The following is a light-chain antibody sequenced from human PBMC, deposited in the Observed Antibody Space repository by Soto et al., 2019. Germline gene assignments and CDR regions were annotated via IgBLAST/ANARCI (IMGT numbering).Light chain of an antibody. J-gene: IGKJ1*01. CDR1: QSVSNY. CDR3: VQRSTWPWT. Sequence: IVLTQSPATLSLSPGARATLSCRAGQSVSNYLAWYQQKPGQAPRLLIYDTFNRATGIPARFSGSGSGTDFTTTISSLEPEDLSVYFCVQRSTWPWTSGQGTKVEIK. V-gene: IGKV3-11*01. CDR2: DTF.